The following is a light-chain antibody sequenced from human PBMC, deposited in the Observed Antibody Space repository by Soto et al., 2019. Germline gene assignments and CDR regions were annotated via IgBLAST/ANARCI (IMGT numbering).Light chain of an antibody. V-gene: IGLV2-14*01. CDR2: EVS. CDR3: TSYTTISTYV. Sequence: QSVLTQPASVSGSRGQSIAISCTGTSSDVGGYTYVSWYQQHPGKAPKLMIYEVSNRPSGVSNRFSGSKSGNTASLTISGLQAEDEADYYCTSYTTISTYVFGTGTKLTVL. J-gene: IGLJ1*01. CDR1: SSDVGGYTY.